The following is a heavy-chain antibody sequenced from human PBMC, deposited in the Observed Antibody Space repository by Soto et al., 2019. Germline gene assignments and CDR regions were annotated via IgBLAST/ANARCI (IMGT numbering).Heavy chain of an antibody. CDR1: GGTFSSYA. V-gene: IGHV1-69*13. D-gene: IGHD3-3*01. J-gene: IGHJ6*02. Sequence: SVKVSCKASGGTFSSYAISWVRQAPGQGLEWMGGIIPIFGTANYAQKFQGRVTITADESTSTAYMELSSLRSEDTAVYYCARSDTSTIFGVVISYYYYGMDVWGQGTTVTVSS. CDR2: IIPIFGTA. CDR3: ARSDTSTIFGVVISYYYYGMDV.